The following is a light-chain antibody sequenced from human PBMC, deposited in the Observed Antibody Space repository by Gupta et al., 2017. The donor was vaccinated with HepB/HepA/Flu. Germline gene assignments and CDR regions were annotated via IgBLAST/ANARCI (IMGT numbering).Light chain of an antibody. Sequence: ELVLTQSPGTLYLSPVERATLSCRTSQSVSNSQLAWYQQKPGQAPKLLIYSISKRATGIPDRFSGSGSGTDFTLTISRLQPEDFAVYYCQQYDSYTWTFGPGTKVEFK. CDR3: QQYDSYTWT. J-gene: IGKJ1*01. CDR1: QSVSNSQ. V-gene: IGKV3-20*01. CDR2: SIS.